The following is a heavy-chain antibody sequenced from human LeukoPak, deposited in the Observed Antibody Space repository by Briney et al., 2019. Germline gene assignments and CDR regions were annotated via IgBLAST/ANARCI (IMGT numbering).Heavy chain of an antibody. D-gene: IGHD3-16*01. CDR2: ISSSSSTI. CDR1: GFTFSSYS. CDR3: ARDWGFLSY. V-gene: IGHV3-48*01. Sequence: GGSLRPSCAASGFTFSSYSMNWVRQAPGKGLEWVSYISSSSSTIYYADSVKGRFTISRDNAKNSLYLQMNSLRAEDTAVYYCARDWGFLSYWGQGTLVTVSS. J-gene: IGHJ4*02.